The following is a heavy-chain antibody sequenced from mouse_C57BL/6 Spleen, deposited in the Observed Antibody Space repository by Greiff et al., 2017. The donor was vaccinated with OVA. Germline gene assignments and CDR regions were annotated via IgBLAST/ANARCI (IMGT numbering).Heavy chain of an antibody. V-gene: IGHV1-81*01. CDR2: IYPRSGNT. Sequence: QVQLQQSGAELARPGASVKLSCKASGYTFTSYGISWVKQRTGQGLEWIGEIYPRSGNTYYNEKFKGKATLTADKSSSTAYMELRSLTSEDSAVYFCAIYYGSSYYFDYWGQGTTLTVSS. CDR1: GYTFTSYG. J-gene: IGHJ2*01. D-gene: IGHD1-1*01. CDR3: AIYYGSSYYFDY.